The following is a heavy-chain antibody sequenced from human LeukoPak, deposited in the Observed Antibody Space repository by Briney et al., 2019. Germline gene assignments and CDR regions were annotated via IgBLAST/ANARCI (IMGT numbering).Heavy chain of an antibody. J-gene: IGHJ6*04. V-gene: IGHV3-48*04. D-gene: IGHD3-10*02. CDR2: ISWNSGSI. Sequence: GGSLRLSCAASGFTVSSNYMSWVRQAPGKGLEWVSGISWNSGSIGYADSVKGRFTISRDNAKNSLYLQMNSLRAEDTAVYYCAELGITMIGGVWGKGTTVTISS. CDR1: GFTVSSNY. CDR3: AELGITMIGGV.